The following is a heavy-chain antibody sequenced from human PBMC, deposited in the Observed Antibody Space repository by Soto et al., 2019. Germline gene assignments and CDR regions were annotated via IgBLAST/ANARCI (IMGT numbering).Heavy chain of an antibody. D-gene: IGHD1-26*01. J-gene: IGHJ3*02. Sequence: QVPLVQSGAEVKKPGASVKLSCKASGYTFTSYAISWVRQAPEQGLEWMGWISAYSDNTKYGQKVQGRVAMTTDTSTNTAYMELRSLRSDDTAVYYCARALIREGASDIWGQGTMVTVSS. CDR3: ARALIREGASDI. CDR1: GYTFTSYA. V-gene: IGHV1-18*01. CDR2: ISAYSDNT.